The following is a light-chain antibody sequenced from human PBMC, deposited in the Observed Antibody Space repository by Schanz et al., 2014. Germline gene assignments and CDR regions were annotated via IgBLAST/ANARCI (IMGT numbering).Light chain of an antibody. V-gene: IGLV2-23*01. CDR1: SSDVGGYNL. J-gene: IGLJ3*02. Sequence: QSVLTQPASVSGSPGQSITISCTGTSSDVGGYNLVSWYQQHPGKAPKLMIYEGSKRPSGVSNRFSGSKSGNTASLTISGLQAEDEADYYCCSYAGSNTLRVFGGGTKLTVL. CDR2: EGS. CDR3: CSYAGSNTLRV.